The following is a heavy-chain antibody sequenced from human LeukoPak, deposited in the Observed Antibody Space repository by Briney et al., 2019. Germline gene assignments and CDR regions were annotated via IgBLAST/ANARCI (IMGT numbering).Heavy chain of an antibody. CDR1: GFTFSSYW. V-gene: IGHV3-7*01. CDR3: ARVRGDYNFDY. J-gene: IGHJ4*02. D-gene: IGHD4-17*01. Sequence: TGGSLRLSCAASGFTFSSYWMTWVRQAPGKGLEWVANIKQGGSEKYYMDSVKGRFTISRDNAKNSLYLQMNSLRAEDTAVYYCARVRGDYNFDYWGQGTLVTVSS. CDR2: IKQGGSEK.